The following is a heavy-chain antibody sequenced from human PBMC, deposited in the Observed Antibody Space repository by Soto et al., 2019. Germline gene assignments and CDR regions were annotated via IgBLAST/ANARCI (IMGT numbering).Heavy chain of an antibody. CDR2: IYYSGST. CDR3: ARLVVPAYYYYYYMDV. V-gene: IGHV4-31*03. D-gene: IGHD2-2*01. CDR1: GGSISSGGYY. Sequence: SETLSLTCTVSGGSISSGGYYWSWIRQHPGKGLEWIGYIYYSGSTYYNPSLKSRVTISVDTSKNQFSLKLSSVTAADTAVYYCARLVVPAYYYYYYMDVWGKGTTVTVSS. J-gene: IGHJ6*03.